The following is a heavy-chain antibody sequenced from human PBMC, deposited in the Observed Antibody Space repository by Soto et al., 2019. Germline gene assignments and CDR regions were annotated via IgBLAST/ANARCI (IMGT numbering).Heavy chain of an antibody. V-gene: IGHV1-69*13. J-gene: IGHJ4*02. Sequence: GASVKVSCKASGVTFSSYAISWVRQAPGQGLEWMGGIIPIFGTANYAQKFQGRVTITADESTSTAYMELSSLRSEDTAVYYCARDPQYDSSGYYPYWGQGTLVTVSS. CDR3: ARDPQYDSSGYYPY. D-gene: IGHD3-22*01. CDR2: IIPIFGTA. CDR1: GVTFSSYA.